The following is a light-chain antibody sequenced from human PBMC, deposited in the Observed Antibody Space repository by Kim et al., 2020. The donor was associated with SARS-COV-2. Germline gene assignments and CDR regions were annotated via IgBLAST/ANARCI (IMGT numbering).Light chain of an antibody. CDR3: NSRDSSGNHLV. Sequence: ALGQKVRITCQGDSLRSYYASWYQQKPGQAPVLVIYGKNNRPSGIPDRFSGSSSGNTASLTITGAQVEDEADYYCNSRDSSGNHLVFGGGTQLTVL. V-gene: IGLV3-19*01. CDR2: GKN. J-gene: IGLJ2*01. CDR1: SLRSYY.